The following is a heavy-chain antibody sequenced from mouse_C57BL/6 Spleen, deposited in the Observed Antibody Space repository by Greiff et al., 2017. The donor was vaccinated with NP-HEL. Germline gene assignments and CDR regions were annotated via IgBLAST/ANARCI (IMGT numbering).Heavy chain of an antibody. V-gene: IGHV6-6*01. Sequence: EVQLVESGGGLLQPGGSMKLSCAASGFTFSDAWMDWVRQSPEKGLEWVAEIRNKANNHATYYAESVKGRFTISRDDSKSSVYLQMNSLRAEDTGIYYCTRDYGSSYDWYFDVWGTGTTVTVSS. D-gene: IGHD1-1*01. CDR2: IRNKANNHAT. CDR3: TRDYGSSYDWYFDV. J-gene: IGHJ1*03. CDR1: GFTFSDAW.